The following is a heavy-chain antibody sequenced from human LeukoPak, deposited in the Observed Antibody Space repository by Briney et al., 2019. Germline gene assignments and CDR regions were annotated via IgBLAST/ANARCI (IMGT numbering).Heavy chain of an antibody. D-gene: IGHD5-12*01. CDR3: TTDLGSGYDFITYFDY. J-gene: IGHJ4*02. CDR2: IKSKTDGGTT. Sequence: PGGSLRLSCAASGFTFSNAWMSWVRQAPGKGLEWVGRIKSKTDGGTTDYAEPVKGRFTISRDDSKNTLYLQMNSLKTEDTAVYYCTTDLGSGYDFITYFDYWGQGTLVTVSS. CDR1: GFTFSNAW. V-gene: IGHV3-15*01.